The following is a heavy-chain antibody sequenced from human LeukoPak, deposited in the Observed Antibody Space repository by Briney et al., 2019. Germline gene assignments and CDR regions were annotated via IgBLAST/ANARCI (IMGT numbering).Heavy chain of an antibody. D-gene: IGHD6-13*01. J-gene: IGHJ4*02. CDR2: IYYSGST. Sequence: PSETLSLTCTVSGGSISSYYWSWLRQPPGKGLEWIGYIYYSGSTNYNPSLKSRVTISVDTSKNQFSLKLSFVTAADTAVYYCARHTHNSGWFFGGQGTLVTVSS. CDR3: ARHTHNSGWFF. V-gene: IGHV4-59*08. CDR1: GGSISSYY.